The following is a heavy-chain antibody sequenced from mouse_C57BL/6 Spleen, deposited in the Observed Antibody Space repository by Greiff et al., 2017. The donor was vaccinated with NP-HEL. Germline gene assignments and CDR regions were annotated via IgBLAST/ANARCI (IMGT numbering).Heavy chain of an antibody. CDR2: INPNNGGT. D-gene: IGHD3-2*02. Sequence: EVQLQQSGPELVKPGASVKISCKASGYTFTDYYMNWVKQSHGKSLEWIGDINPNNGGTSYNQKFKGKATLTVDKSSSTAYMELRSLTSEDSAVYYCARSEDSSGYWFAYWGQGTLVTVSA. CDR3: ARSEDSSGYWFAY. CDR1: GYTFTDYY. J-gene: IGHJ3*01. V-gene: IGHV1-26*01.